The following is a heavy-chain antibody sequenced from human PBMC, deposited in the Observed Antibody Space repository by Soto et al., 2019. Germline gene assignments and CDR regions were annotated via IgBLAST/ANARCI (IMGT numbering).Heavy chain of an antibody. CDR1: GGSFSGYY. D-gene: IGHD6-13*01. CDR3: ARGRGSSWYQRVYYGMDV. Sequence: PSETLSLTCAVYGGSFSGYYWSWIRQPPGKGLEWIGEINHSGSTNYNPSLKSRVTISVDTSKNQFSLKLSSVTAADTAVYYCARGRGSSWYQRVYYGMDVWGQGTTVTVSS. J-gene: IGHJ6*02. V-gene: IGHV4-34*01. CDR2: INHSGST.